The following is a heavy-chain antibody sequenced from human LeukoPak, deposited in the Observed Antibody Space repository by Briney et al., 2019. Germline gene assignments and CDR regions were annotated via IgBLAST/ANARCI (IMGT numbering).Heavy chain of an antibody. V-gene: IGHV1-18*01. J-gene: IGHJ4*02. CDR3: AREGDTAMAYFDY. Sequence: GASVKVSCKASGSTFTSNGISWVRQAPGQGLEWMGRISAYNDNTNFAQKFQGRVTMTTDTSTSTAYMELRSLRSDDTAVYFCAREGDTAMAYFDYWGQGTLVTVSS. CDR2: ISAYNDNT. CDR1: GSTFTSNG. D-gene: IGHD5-18*01.